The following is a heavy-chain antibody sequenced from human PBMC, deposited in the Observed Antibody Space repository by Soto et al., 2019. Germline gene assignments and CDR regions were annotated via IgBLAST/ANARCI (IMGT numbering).Heavy chain of an antibody. CDR3: AGTVFRYFDWLPGGPDALDI. CDR2: ISAYNGNT. Sequence: ASVKVSCKSSRYTFTSYGISWVRQAPGQGLEWMGWISAYNGNTNYAQKLQGRVTMTTDTSTSTAYMELRSLRSKDTAVYYCAGTVFRYFDWLPGGPDALDIWGQGTMVTVSS. J-gene: IGHJ3*02. CDR1: RYTFTSYG. V-gene: IGHV1-18*01. D-gene: IGHD3-9*01.